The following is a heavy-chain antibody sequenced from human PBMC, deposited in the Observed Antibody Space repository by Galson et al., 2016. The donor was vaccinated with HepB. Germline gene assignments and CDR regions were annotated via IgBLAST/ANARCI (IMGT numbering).Heavy chain of an antibody. CDR2: INYSWNT. CDR3: ARRSTNYDFGFDY. D-gene: IGHD1-7*01. V-gene: IGHV4-59*08. Sequence: SETLSLTCTISGGSISSFYWSWIRQTPGKGLEWLGYINYSWNTYYNPSLKSRVTMSVDTSKNQFYLRSNSGTAADTAVYYCARRSTNYDFGFDYWGQGIQVTVSS. J-gene: IGHJ4*02. CDR1: GGSISSFY.